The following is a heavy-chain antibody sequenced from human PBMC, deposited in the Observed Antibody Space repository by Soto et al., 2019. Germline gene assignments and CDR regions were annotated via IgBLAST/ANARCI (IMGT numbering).Heavy chain of an antibody. J-gene: IGHJ4*02. Sequence: PGGSLRLSCAASGFTFSSYAMNWVRQAPGKGLEWVSGISGSGGSTYYADSVKGRFTISRDNSKNTLYLQMNSLRGEDTAVYFCAKGSEDQPLGYLDHWGQGTLVTVSS. V-gene: IGHV3-23*01. CDR1: GFTFSSYA. D-gene: IGHD2-2*01. CDR3: AKGSEDQPLGYLDH. CDR2: ISGSGGST.